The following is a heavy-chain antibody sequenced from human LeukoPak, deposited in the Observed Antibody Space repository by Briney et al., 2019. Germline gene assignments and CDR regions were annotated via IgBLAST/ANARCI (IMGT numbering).Heavy chain of an antibody. CDR3: ARLRYCSSTSCLNWFDP. V-gene: IGHV1-2*02. Sequence: GASVKVSCKASGYTFTGYYMHWVRQAPGQGLEWMGWINPNSGGTNYAQKFQGRVTMTRDTSISTAYMELSRLRSDDTAVYYCARLRYCSSTSCLNWFDPWGQGTLVTVSS. D-gene: IGHD2-2*01. CDR2: INPNSGGT. CDR1: GYTFTGYY. J-gene: IGHJ5*02.